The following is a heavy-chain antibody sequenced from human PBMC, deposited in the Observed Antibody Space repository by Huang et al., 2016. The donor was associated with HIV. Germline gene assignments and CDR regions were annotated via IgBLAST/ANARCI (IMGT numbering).Heavy chain of an antibody. Sequence: QVQLVQSGAEVKKPGASVKVSCKTSGYIFSNYGISWVRQAPGQGLEWMGCISAKTANTKYAQRFQDRVNMTIETSTNTAYMELRSLRLDDTALYYCTRDGILGVGSYHYWGQGTPVTVSS. V-gene: IGHV1-18*01. J-gene: IGHJ4*02. CDR3: TRDGILGVGSYHY. D-gene: IGHD3-10*01. CDR2: ISAKTANT. CDR1: GYIFSNYG.